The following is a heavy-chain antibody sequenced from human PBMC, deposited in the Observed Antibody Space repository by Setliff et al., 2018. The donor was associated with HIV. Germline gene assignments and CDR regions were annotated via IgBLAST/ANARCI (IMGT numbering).Heavy chain of an antibody. CDR1: GFTFSSYS. CDR3: ARDTIPLVPFGY. V-gene: IGHV3-21*01. CDR2: ISSSTNYI. D-gene: IGHD1-1*01. J-gene: IGHJ4*02. Sequence: PGESLKISCAASGFTFSSYSMNWVRQAPGKGLEWVSYISSSTNYIYYADSMKGRFSISRDNAKNSLYLQMNSLRPEDTAVYYCARDTIPLVPFGYWGQGTLVTVSS.